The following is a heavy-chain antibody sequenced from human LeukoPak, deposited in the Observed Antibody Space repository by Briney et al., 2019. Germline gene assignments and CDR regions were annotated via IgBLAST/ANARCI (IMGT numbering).Heavy chain of an antibody. Sequence: SETLSLTCTVSGGSISSYYWSWIRQPPVKGLELIGYIYYSGSTNYNPSLKSRVTISVDTSKNQFSLELSSVTAADTAVYYCARGVKWLRAQYFDYWGQGTLVTVSS. V-gene: IGHV4-59*01. CDR3: ARGVKWLRAQYFDY. J-gene: IGHJ4*02. CDR1: GGSISSYY. CDR2: IYYSGST. D-gene: IGHD5-12*01.